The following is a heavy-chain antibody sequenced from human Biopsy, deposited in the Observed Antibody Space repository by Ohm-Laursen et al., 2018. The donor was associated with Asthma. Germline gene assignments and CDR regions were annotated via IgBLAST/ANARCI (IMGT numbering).Heavy chain of an antibody. J-gene: IGHJ4*02. CDR1: GDSITSGGCC. CDR2: IHHSGTS. CDR3: ARIPRRSGSYFVDY. V-gene: IGHV4-31*03. D-gene: IGHD3-22*01. Sequence: TLSLTCTVSGDSITSGGCCWNWIRQHPGKGLEWIGYIHHSGTSYFNPSLKSRVSFSRDTSKNQFSLRLSSGTAADTAMYYCARIPRRSGSYFVDYWGQGTLVTVSS.